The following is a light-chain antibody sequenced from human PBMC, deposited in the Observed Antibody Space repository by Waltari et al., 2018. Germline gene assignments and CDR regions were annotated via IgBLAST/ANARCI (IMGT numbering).Light chain of an antibody. CDR1: QSLSRP. CDR2: DAS. CDR3: QHYVTLPAT. V-gene: IGKV3-20*01. Sequence: EIVLTQSPGTLSLSPGERATLYCRTSQSLSRPLAWYQQKPGQAPRLLIYDASRRATGIPDRFIGSGSGTDFSLTISRLEPEDFAVYYCQHYVTLPATFGQGTRVELK. J-gene: IGKJ1*01.